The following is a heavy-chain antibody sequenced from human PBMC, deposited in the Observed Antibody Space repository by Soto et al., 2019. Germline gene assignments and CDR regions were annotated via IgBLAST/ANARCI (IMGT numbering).Heavy chain of an antibody. CDR3: AKDRRKVVVAAPFDY. J-gene: IGHJ4*02. D-gene: IGHD2-15*01. CDR2: ISYDGSNK. CDR1: GFTFSSYG. Sequence: QVQLVESGGGVVQPGRSLRLSCAASGFTFSSYGMHWVRQAPGKGLEWVEVISYDGSNKYYADSVKGRFTISRDNSKNTTYLQMNSLRAEDTAVYYCAKDRRKVVVAAPFDYWGQGTLVTVSS. V-gene: IGHV3-30*18.